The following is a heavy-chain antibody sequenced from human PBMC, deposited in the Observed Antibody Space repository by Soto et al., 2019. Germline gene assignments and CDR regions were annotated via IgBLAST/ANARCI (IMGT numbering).Heavy chain of an antibody. CDR3: ARSTSSSGSSYYFDF. CDR1: GFTFSSYS. V-gene: IGHV3-48*02. CDR2: ISSSSSTI. D-gene: IGHD2-2*01. Sequence: GGSLRLSCAASGFTFSSYSMNWVRQAPGKGLEWVSYISSSSSTIYYADPVKGRFTISRDNAKNSLYLQMNSLRDEDTAVYYCARSTSSSGSSYYFDFWGPGTLVTVSS. J-gene: IGHJ4*02.